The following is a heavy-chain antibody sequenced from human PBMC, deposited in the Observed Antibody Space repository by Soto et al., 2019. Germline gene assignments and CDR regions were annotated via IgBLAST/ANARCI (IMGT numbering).Heavy chain of an antibody. CDR3: ATGTNGTTGWYHP. J-gene: IGHJ5*02. CDR1: GYTFTDFY. D-gene: IGHD1-1*01. CDR2: INPKTGDT. V-gene: IGHV1-2*02. Sequence: QVQLVQSGTEVKKPGASVTVSCKSSGYTFTDFYLHWLRQAPGQGLEWVGWINPKTGDTKSSQKFQGRVTTSRDTSVSTAYIDLTSLTSDDTAMYYCATGTNGTTGWYHPWGPGTRVTVSS.